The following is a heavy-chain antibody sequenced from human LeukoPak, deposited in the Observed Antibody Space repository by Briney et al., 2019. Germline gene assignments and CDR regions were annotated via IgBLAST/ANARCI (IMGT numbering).Heavy chain of an antibody. CDR2: ISGSGGST. V-gene: IGHV3-23*01. D-gene: IGHD1-26*01. J-gene: IGHJ4*02. CDR1: GFTFSSDA. Sequence: PGGSLRLSCAASGFTFSSDAMSWVRQARGKGLEWVSAISGSGGSTYYADSVKGRFTISRDNSKNTLYLQMNSLRAEDTAVYYCAKDGGGSYSYFDYWGQGTLVTVSS. CDR3: AKDGGGSYSYFDY.